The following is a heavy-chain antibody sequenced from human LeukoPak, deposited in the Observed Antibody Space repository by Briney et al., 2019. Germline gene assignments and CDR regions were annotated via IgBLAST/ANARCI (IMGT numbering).Heavy chain of an antibody. CDR1: GFTFTDFA. CDR3: AAYSSCDY. V-gene: IGHV3-23*01. Sequence: PGGSLRLSCAASGFTFTDFAMNWVRQAPGKGLEWVSTISASGTITYYADSVKGRFTISRDNSKNTLYLQMNSLRAEDTAVYYCAAYSSCDYWGQGTLVTVSS. D-gene: IGHD6-6*01. CDR2: ISASGTIT. J-gene: IGHJ4*02.